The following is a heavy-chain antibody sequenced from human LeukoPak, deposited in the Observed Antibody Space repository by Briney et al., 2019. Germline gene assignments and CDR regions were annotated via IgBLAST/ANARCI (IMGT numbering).Heavy chain of an antibody. D-gene: IGHD3-22*01. CDR1: GGTFSSYA. CDR2: IIPIFGTA. J-gene: IGHJ5*02. Sequence: SVKVSCKASGGTFSSYAISWVRQAPGQGLEWMGGIIPIFGTAYYAQKFQGRVTITTDESTSTAYMELSSLRSEDTAVYYCARWEVGSYYDSSGYLSRANWFDPWGQGTLVTVSS. CDR3: ARWEVGSYYDSSGYLSRANWFDP. V-gene: IGHV1-69*05.